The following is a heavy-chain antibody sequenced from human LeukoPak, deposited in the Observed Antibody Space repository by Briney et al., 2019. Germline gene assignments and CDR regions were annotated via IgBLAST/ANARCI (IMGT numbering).Heavy chain of an antibody. CDR3: ATRRPAGDDCSGGSCSIFDY. CDR2: IKHDGSEK. Sequence: GGSLRLSCAASGFTFSSYWMSWVRQAPGKGLEWVAHIKHDGSEKHYVDSVKGRFTISRDNAKNSLYLQMNSLRAEDTAVYYCATRRPAGDDCSGGSCSIFDYWGQGTLVTVSS. CDR1: GFTFSSYW. V-gene: IGHV3-7*01. D-gene: IGHD2-15*01. J-gene: IGHJ4*02.